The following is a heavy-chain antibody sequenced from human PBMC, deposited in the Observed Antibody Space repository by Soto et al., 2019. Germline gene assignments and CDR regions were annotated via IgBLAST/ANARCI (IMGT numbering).Heavy chain of an antibody. J-gene: IGHJ4*02. V-gene: IGHV3-30-3*01. CDR3: ARDDEGGSNCDLGY. D-gene: IGHD3-10*01. Sequence: QVQLVESGGGVVQPGRSLRLSCAASGFTFSNYIMHWVRQAPGKGLEWVAIILHDGNNKYSADSVKGRFTISRDNSKNTLYLRKNSQRTESTAIYYCARDDEGGSNCDLGYWGQGALVTVSS. CDR2: ILHDGNNK. CDR1: GFTFSNYI.